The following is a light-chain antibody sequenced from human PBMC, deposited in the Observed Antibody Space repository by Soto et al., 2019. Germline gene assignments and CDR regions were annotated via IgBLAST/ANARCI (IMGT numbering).Light chain of an antibody. CDR3: LQHNSFPFT. J-gene: IGKJ2*01. V-gene: IGKV1-17*01. CDR2: AAS. CDR1: RGIGND. Sequence: DIQMTQSPSSLSASVGDRVTITCRASRGIGNDLDWFQQKPGKAPKRLIYAASSLQSGVPSRFSGSRSGTEFTLTISSLQPEDFGTYYCLQHNSFPFTFGQGTKLDIK.